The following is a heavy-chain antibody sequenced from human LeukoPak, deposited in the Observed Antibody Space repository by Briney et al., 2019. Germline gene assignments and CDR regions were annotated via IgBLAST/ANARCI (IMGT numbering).Heavy chain of an antibody. CDR2: INYSGST. CDR3: ARGPRYDYVWGSYRYRDAFDI. D-gene: IGHD3-16*02. Sequence: SETLSLTCTVSGGSISSSSYYWGWIRQPPGKGLEWMGSINYSGSTYHNPSLKSRVTISVDTSKNQFSLKLSSVTAADTAVYYCARGPRYDYVWGSYRYRDAFDIWGQGTMVTVSS. J-gene: IGHJ3*02. CDR1: GGSISSSSYY. V-gene: IGHV4-39*07.